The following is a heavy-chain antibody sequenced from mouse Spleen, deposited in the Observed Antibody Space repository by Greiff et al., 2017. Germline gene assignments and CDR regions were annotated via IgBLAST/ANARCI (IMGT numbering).Heavy chain of an antibody. Sequence: QVQLQQPGAELVKPGASVKLSCKASGYTFTSYWMQWVKQRPGQGLEWIGEIDPSDSYTNYNQKFKGKATLTVDTSSSTAYMQLSSLTSEDSAVYYCARSCYYGSRKYFDIWGAGTTVTVSS. CDR2: IDPSDSYT. J-gene: IGHJ1*01. CDR1: GYTFTSYW. V-gene: IGHV1-50*01. CDR3: ARSCYYGSRKYFDI. D-gene: IGHD1-1*01.